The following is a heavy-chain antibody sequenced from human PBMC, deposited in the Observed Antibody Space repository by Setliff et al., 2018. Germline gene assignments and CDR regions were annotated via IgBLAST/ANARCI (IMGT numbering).Heavy chain of an antibody. V-gene: IGHV1-46*01. CDR2: INPSGEST. CDR3: ARGIIAYASWAPNKHAYYYYMDV. Sequence: GASVKVSCKASGYTLSTHYMRWVRQAPGQGLEWMGLINPSGESTVYAEKFQGRVSTTRDTSTNTVYMDLESLKSGDTAIYYCARGIIAYASWAPNKHAYYYYMDVWGNGTTVTVSS. J-gene: IGHJ6*03. D-gene: IGHD2-2*01. CDR1: GYTLSTHY.